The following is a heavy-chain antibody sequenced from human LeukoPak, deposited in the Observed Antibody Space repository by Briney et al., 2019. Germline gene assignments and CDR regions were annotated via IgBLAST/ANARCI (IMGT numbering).Heavy chain of an antibody. CDR1: GYIFTYYY. CDR3: ARARYQLPTYYYYMDV. J-gene: IGHJ6*03. CDR2: INPSGGTT. V-gene: IGHV1-46*01. D-gene: IGHD2-2*01. Sequence: ASVKVSCKASGYIFTYYYMHWVRQAPGQGLEWMGIINPSGGTTNYAQKFQGRVTMTRDTSTSTVYMELSSLRAEDTAVYYRARARYQLPTYYYYMDVWGKGTTVTISS.